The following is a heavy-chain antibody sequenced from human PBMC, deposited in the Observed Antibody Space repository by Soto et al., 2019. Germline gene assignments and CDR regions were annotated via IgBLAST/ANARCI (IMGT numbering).Heavy chain of an antibody. CDR3: AKSTDGSSWPHRVACFDY. Sequence: GGSLRLSCAASGFTFSSYAMSWVRQAPWKGLEWVSAISGSGGSTYYADSVKGRFTISRDNSKNTLYLQMNSLRAEDTAVYYCAKSTDGSSWPHRVACFDYWGQGTLVTVSS. CDR1: GFTFSSYA. CDR2: ISGSGGST. V-gene: IGHV3-23*01. J-gene: IGHJ4*02. D-gene: IGHD6-13*01.